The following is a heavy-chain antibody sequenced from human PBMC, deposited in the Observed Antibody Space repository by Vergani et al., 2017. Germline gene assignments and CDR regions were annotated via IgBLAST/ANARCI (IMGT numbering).Heavy chain of an antibody. Sequence: QVQLVESGGGVVQPGRSLRLSCAASGFTFSSYGMHWVRQAPGKGLEWVAVIWYDGSNKYYADSVKGRFTISRDNSKNTLYLQMNSLRAEDTAVYYCARDFGRAMVRGDYWGQGTLVTVSS. J-gene: IGHJ4*02. V-gene: IGHV3-33*01. D-gene: IGHD3-10*01. CDR2: IWYDGSNK. CDR1: GFTFSSYG. CDR3: ARDFGRAMVRGDY.